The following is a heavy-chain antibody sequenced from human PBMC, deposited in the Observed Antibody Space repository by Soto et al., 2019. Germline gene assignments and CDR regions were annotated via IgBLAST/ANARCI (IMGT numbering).Heavy chain of an antibody. Sequence: GGSLRLSCAASGFTFSSYAMNWVRQAPGKGLEWVSVVSGSGGSTYYADSVQGRFTISRDNAKNTLYLQMNSLRAEDTAVYYCARGDRGAFDLWGQVTMVTVSS. J-gene: IGHJ3*01. CDR3: ARGDRGAFDL. V-gene: IGHV3-23*01. CDR2: VSGSGGST. CDR1: GFTFSSYA. D-gene: IGHD2-21*02.